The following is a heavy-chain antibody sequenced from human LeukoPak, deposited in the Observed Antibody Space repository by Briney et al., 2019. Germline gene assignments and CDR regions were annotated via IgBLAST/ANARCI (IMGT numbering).Heavy chain of an antibody. J-gene: IGHJ4*02. V-gene: IGHV3-7*01. CDR3: AREYLKDPYFDY. D-gene: IGHD2/OR15-2a*01. CDR2: INQEGSEK. CDR1: GFTLSSYW. Sequence: GGSLRLSCAASGFTLSSYWMSWVRQAPGEGVGWVANINQEGSEKYYVDSVKGRFTISRDNAKNSLYLQMNSLRAEDTALYYCAREYLKDPYFDYWGQGTLVTVSS.